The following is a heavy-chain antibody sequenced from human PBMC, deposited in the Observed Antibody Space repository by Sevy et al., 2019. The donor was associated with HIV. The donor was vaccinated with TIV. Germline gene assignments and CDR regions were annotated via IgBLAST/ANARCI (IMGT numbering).Heavy chain of an antibody. CDR2: ISSSGSTI. D-gene: IGHD1-20*01. V-gene: IGHV3-11*01. Sequence: GGSLRLSCAASGFTFSDYYMSWIRQAPGKGLEWVSYISSSGSTIYYADSVKGRFTISRDNAKNSLYLQMNSLRAEDTALYYCARGYNWNNSVRVYYYYGMDVWGQGTTVTVSS. CDR3: ARGYNWNNSVRVYYYYGMDV. CDR1: GFTFSDYY. J-gene: IGHJ6*02.